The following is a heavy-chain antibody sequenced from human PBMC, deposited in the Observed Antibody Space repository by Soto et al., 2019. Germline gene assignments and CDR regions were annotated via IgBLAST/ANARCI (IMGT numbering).Heavy chain of an antibody. D-gene: IGHD3-3*01. J-gene: IGHJ5*02. CDR2: ISAYNGNT. CDR3: ARLPGTQIFGVVNWFDP. Sequence: VKVSCKASGYTFTSYGISWVRQAPGQGLEWMGWISAYNGNTNYAQKLQGRVTMTTDTSTSTAYMELRSLRSDGTAVYYCARLPGTQIFGVVNWFDPWGQGTLVTVS. CDR1: GYTFTSYG. V-gene: IGHV1-18*01.